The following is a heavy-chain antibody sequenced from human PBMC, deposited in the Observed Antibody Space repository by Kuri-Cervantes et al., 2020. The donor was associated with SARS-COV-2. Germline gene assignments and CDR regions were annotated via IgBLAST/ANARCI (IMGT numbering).Heavy chain of an antibody. V-gene: IGHV3-30-3*01. D-gene: IGHD3-3*01. J-gene: IGHJ2*01. CDR2: ISYDGSNK. CDR1: GFTFSSYA. Sequence: GGSLRLSCAASGFTFSSYAMHWVRQAPGKGLEWVAVISYDGSNKYYADSVKGRFTISRDNSKNTLYLQMNSLRAEDTAVYYCAKAKGITIFGVVSLPHGYFDLWGRGTLVTVSS. CDR3: AKAKGITIFGVVSLPHGYFDL.